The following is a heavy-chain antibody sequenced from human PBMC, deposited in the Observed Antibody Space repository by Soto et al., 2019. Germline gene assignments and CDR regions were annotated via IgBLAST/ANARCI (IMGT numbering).Heavy chain of an antibody. Sequence: SETLSLTCTVSGGAISTFYWTWIRQPPGKGLECIGSISNDGSTKYNPSLRSRVSMSLDASKNRFSLRLSSVTVADTAIYYCAKDFGVPAAPFDYWGQGSLGTVSA. D-gene: IGHD3-3*01. J-gene: IGHJ4*02. CDR1: GGAISTFY. V-gene: IGHV4-59*01. CDR2: ISNDGST. CDR3: AKDFGVPAAPFDY.